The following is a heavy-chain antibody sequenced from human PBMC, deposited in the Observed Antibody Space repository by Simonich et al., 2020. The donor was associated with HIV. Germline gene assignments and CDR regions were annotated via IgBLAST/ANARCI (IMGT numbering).Heavy chain of an antibody. CDR3: ARHRPSGNYLYEVDYFDF. CDR1: GGSFSGYY. Sequence: VQLQQWGAGLLKPSETLSLTCAVYGGSFSGYYWSWLRQPPGKGWEWIGEISHGGRTNTNPSLKGRVTISVDTSKKQISLRLSSVTAADTALYYCARHRPSGNYLYEVDYFDFWGQGTLVTVSS. J-gene: IGHJ4*02. D-gene: IGHD1-26*01. CDR2: ISHGGRT. V-gene: IGHV4-34*02.